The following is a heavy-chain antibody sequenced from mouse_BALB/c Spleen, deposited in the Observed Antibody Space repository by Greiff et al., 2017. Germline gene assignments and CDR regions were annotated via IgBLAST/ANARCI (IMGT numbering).Heavy chain of an antibody. CDR2: IWGGGST. V-gene: IGHV2-6-5*01. CDR1: GFSLTDYG. Sequence: VHLVESGPGLVAPSHCLSITCTVSGFSLTDYGVSWIRQPPGKGLEWLGVIWGGGSTYYNSALKSRLSISKDNSKSQVFLKMNSLQTDDTAMYYCAKHEDGNYAAMDYWGQGTSVTVSS. J-gene: IGHJ4*01. D-gene: IGHD2-1*01. CDR3: AKHEDGNYAAMDY.